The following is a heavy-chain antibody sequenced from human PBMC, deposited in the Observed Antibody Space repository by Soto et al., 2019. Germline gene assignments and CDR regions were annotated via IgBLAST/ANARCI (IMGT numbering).Heavy chain of an antibody. CDR1: GGSINNYY. CDR3: ARDPSYNWRFAGRFDP. D-gene: IGHD1-20*01. CDR2: IQTSGYT. Sequence: SETLSLTCTVSGGSINNYYWSWIRQSAGKGLEWLGRIQTSGYTNYNPSLKGRVTMSIDTSKNQFSLNLSPVTAADTAVYYCARDPSYNWRFAGRFDPWGQGTLVTVSS. J-gene: IGHJ5*02. V-gene: IGHV4-4*07.